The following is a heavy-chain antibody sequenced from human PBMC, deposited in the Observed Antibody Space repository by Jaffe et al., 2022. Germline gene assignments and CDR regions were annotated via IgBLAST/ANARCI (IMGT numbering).Heavy chain of an antibody. D-gene: IGHD3-10*01. CDR1: GFTFTNYA. CDR2: IGSSGGSI. J-gene: IGHJ4*02. CDR3: VRDEDPGAGFYFNF. Sequence: EVQLVESGGGLVRPGGSLRLSCAASGFTFTNYAMNWVRQAPGKGLEWVSSIGSSGGSIYYADSMKGRLTISRDNAKNSLFLQMNSLRAEDTAVYYCVRDEDPGAGFYFNFWGQGALVTVSS. V-gene: IGHV3-21*01.